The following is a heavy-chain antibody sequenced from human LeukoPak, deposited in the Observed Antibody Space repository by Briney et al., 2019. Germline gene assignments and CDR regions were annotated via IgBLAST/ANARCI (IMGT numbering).Heavy chain of an antibody. CDR1: EFSFETYW. CDR2: INEDGSEK. V-gene: IGHV3-7*01. CDR3: ARGETMDV. J-gene: IGHJ6*03. Sequence: GSLRLSCVALEFSFETYWMSWVRQAPGKGPEWVANINEDGSEKHYVGSVRGRFTISRDNADNSLHLQMNSLRPEDMAVYYGARGETMDVWGKGTTVTVSS. D-gene: IGHD5-24*01.